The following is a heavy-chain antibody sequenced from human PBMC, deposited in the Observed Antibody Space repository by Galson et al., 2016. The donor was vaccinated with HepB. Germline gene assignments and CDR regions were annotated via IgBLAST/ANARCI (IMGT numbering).Heavy chain of an antibody. CDR3: VRHVCITADGAYSFDL. D-gene: IGHD6-13*01. J-gene: IGHJ3*01. V-gene: IGHV4-39*01. CDR1: GSSVSSSSYY. CDR2: VFYRGST. Sequence: SETLSLTCSVSGSSVSSSSYYWGWIRQPPGKGPEWIASVFYRGSTYYSPSLKSRATISIDTSKNRFSLRLSSVTAADSAVYYCVRHVCITADGAYSFDLWGQGPKVIVSS.